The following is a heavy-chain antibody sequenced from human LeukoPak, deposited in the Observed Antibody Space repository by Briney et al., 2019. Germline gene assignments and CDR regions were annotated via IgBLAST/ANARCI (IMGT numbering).Heavy chain of an antibody. Sequence: SGPTLVKPTQTLTLTCTFSGFSLSTSGVGVGWIRQPPGKALEWLALIYWNDDKRYSPSLKSRLTITKDTSKNQVVLTMTNMDPVDTATYYCARTHLLPTSCGDFDYWGQGTLVTVSS. CDR2: IYWNDDK. D-gene: IGHD2-15*01. V-gene: IGHV2-5*01. J-gene: IGHJ4*02. CDR3: ARTHLLPTSCGDFDY. CDR1: GFSLSTSGVG.